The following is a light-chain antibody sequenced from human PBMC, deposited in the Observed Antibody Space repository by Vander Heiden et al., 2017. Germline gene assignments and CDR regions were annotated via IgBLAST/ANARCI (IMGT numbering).Light chain of an antibody. V-gene: IGLV3-10*01. J-gene: IGLJ2*01. Sequence: SYELTQPPSVSVSPGQTARITCSGDALPRKYAYWYQQKSGQAPVLVIYEDTKRPSGIPERFSGSSSGTMATLTISGAQVEDEAAYYCYSTDSSTNHNWVFGGGTKLTVL. CDR1: ALPRKY. CDR3: YSTDSSTNHNWV. CDR2: EDT.